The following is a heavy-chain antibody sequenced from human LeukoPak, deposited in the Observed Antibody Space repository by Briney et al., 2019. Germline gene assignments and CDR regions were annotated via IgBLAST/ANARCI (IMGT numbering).Heavy chain of an antibody. CDR2: IKSNGGST. J-gene: IGHJ5*02. CDR3: VKDWRRASFFDP. CDR1: GFTFTNYA. V-gene: IGHV3-64D*06. Sequence: GGSLRLSCSASGFTFTNYAMHWVREPPGKGLGYVSAIKSNGGSTYYVSSVKGSFTISRDNSKNTVHLQMSSLRADDTAVYYCVKDWRRASFFDPWGQGTLVTVSS.